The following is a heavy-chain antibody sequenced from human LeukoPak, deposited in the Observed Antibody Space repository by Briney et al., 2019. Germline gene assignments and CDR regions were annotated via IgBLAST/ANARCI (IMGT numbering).Heavy chain of an antibody. CDR2: MSAYNGNT. V-gene: IGHV1-18*01. CDR1: GYTFSTYG. D-gene: IGHD3-22*01. CDR3: ARDFRYYYDSSGYYKPRFDY. Sequence: ASVKLSCKASGYTFSTYGISWVRQAPGQGLEWMGWMSAYNGNTNYAQKLQGRVTMTTDTSTNTAYMELRSLRSDDTAVYYCARDFRYYYDSSGYYKPRFDYWGQGTLVTVSS. J-gene: IGHJ4*02.